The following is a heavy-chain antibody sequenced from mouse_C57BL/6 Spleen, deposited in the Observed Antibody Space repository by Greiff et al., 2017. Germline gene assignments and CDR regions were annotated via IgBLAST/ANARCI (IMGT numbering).Heavy chain of an antibody. Sequence: VQLQQSVAELVRPGASVKLSCTASGFNIKNTYMHWVKQRPEQGLEWIGRIDPANGNTKYAPKFQGKATITADTSSNTAYLQLSSLTSEDTAIXCGALWSTTAVVHFDYWGQGTTLTVSS. D-gene: IGHD1-2*01. CDR1: GFNIKNTY. J-gene: IGHJ2*01. CDR2: IDPANGNT. CDR3: ALWSTTAVVHFDY. V-gene: IGHV14-3*01.